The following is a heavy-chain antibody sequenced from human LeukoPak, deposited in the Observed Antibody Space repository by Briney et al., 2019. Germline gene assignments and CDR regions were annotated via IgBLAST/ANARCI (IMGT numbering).Heavy chain of an antibody. CDR1: GFIIGNYG. D-gene: IGHD6-25*01. J-gene: IGHJ1*01. V-gene: IGHV3-30*18. CDR3: AKEPNPYSSGWYFQD. CDR2: ISHDGSTT. Sequence: PGGSLRLSCVASGFIIGNYGMQWVRQAPGKGLEWVAVISHDGSTTFYADSVRGRFTLSRDNSKYTVDLRMDSLRAEDTAVYYCAKEPNPYSSGWYFQDWGQGTLVTVSS.